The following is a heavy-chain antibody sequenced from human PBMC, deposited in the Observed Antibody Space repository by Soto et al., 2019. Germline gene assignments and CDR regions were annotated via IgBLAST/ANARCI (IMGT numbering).Heavy chain of an antibody. D-gene: IGHD1-1*01. CDR1: GFTFSNFA. CDR3: ANPIPKTGTTFGF. Sequence: QLLESGGGFVQPGGSLRLSCVASGFTFSNFAMAWVRQAPGEGLEWVSAISGSGEDTFYADSMKGRFTISRDNSKDTLYLKINSLRAEDTAVYYCANPIPKTGTTFGFWGQGTLVTVSS. CDR2: ISGSGEDT. J-gene: IGHJ4*02. V-gene: IGHV3-23*01.